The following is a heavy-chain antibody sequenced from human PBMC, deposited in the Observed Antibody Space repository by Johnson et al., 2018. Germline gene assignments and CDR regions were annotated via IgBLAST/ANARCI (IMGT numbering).Heavy chain of an antibody. V-gene: IGHV3-66*02. D-gene: IGHD2-21*02. J-gene: IGHJ3*02. CDR3: ARDSGAAYCGGDCYPDAFDI. CDR2: IYSGGST. Sequence: VQLVESGGGLVQPGGSLRLSCAASGFTVSSNYMSWVRQAPGKGLEWVSVIYSGGSTYYADSVKGRFTISRDNTKNTLYLQMNSLRAEDTAVYYCARDSGAAYCGGDCYPDAFDIWGQGTMVTVSS. CDR1: GFTVSSNY.